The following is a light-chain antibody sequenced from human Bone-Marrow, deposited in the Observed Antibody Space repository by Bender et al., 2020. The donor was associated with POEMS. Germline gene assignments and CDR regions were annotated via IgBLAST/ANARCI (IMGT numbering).Light chain of an antibody. V-gene: IGLV1-51*01. J-gene: IGLJ2*01. CDR3: AMSHRSLTGGVV. Sequence: QSLLTQPPSVSAAPGQRITIYCSGSTSKIGTYFVSWYQHVPGTAPRLLIYDNDRRPSGIPDRFSGSKSASSAALGITGLQTGDEADYYCAMSHRSLTGGVVFGGGTKLTVL. CDR1: TSKIGTYF. CDR2: DND.